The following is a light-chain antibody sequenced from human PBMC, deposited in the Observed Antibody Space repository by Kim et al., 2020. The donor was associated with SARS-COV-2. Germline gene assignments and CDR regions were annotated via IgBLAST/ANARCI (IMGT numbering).Light chain of an antibody. Sequence: QSALTQPPSASGSPGQSVTISCSGTSSDFGPYNYVSWYQQHPGKAPKLMIYKVTKRPSGVPDRFSGSKSGNTASLTVSGLQAEDEADYYCTSHANNNYVFGTGTKVTVL. J-gene: IGLJ1*01. V-gene: IGLV2-8*01. CDR1: SSDFGPYNY. CDR3: TSHANNNYV. CDR2: KVT.